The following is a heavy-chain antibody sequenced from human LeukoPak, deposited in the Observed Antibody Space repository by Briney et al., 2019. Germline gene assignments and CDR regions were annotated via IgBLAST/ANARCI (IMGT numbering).Heavy chain of an antibody. Sequence: GGSLRLSCAVSGFTLSSYNMNWVRQAPGKGLEWVSYISSSGYTIYYADSVKGRFTISRDNAKNSLYLQMNSLRAEDTAVYYCARVRRGGSLQDYSYYYYMDVWGKGTTVTISS. V-gene: IGHV3-48*03. CDR2: ISSSGYTI. J-gene: IGHJ6*03. CDR3: ARVRRGGSLQDYSYYYYMDV. CDR1: GFTLSSYN. D-gene: IGHD2-15*01.